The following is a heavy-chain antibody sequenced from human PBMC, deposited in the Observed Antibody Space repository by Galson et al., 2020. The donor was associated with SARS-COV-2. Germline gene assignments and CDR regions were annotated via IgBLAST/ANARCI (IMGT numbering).Heavy chain of an antibody. CDR1: GGTFSSYA. CDR3: ARDWPHDYGDFGWFDP. J-gene: IGHJ5*02. V-gene: IGHV1-69*13. CDR2: IIPIFGTA. Sequence: SVKVSCKASGGTFSSYAISWVRQAPGQGLEWMGGIIPIFGTANYAQKFQGRVTITADESTSTAYMELSSLRSEDTAVYYCARDWPHDYGDFGWFDPWGQGTLVTVSS. D-gene: IGHD4-17*01.